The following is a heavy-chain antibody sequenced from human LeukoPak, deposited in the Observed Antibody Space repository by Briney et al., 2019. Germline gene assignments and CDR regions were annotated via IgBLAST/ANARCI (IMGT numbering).Heavy chain of an antibody. CDR3: ARRSYCGGDCTRSVHFYHAMDV. V-gene: IGHV5-51*01. D-gene: IGHD2-21*02. J-gene: IGHJ6*02. CDR2: IYPGDSDI. CDR1: GYIFTSYW. Sequence: GESLKISCKGSGYIFTSYWIGWVRQMPGKGLEWMGVIYPGDSDIRYSPSFQGQVTISADKSISTAYLQWSSLKASDSAIYYCARRSYCGGDCTRSVHFYHAMDVWGQGTTVTVSS.